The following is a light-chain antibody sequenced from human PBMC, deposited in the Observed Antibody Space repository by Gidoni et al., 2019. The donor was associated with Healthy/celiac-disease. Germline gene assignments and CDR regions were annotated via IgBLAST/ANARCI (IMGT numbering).Light chain of an antibody. V-gene: IGKV1-39*01. J-gene: IGKJ2*01. Sequence: DIQMTQSPSSLSASVGDRVTITCRAMQSIISYLNWYQQKPGKAPKLLIYAASSLQSRIPSRFSGSGSGTDFTLTISSLQPEDFATYYCQQSYSTPYTFGQGTKLEIK. CDR2: AAS. CDR1: QSIISY. CDR3: QQSYSTPYT.